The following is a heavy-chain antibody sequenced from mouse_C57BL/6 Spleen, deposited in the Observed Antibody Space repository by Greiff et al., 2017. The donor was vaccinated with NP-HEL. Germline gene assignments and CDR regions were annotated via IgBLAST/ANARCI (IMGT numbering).Heavy chain of an antibody. CDR3: ARESYYYGYWYFDV. CDR1: GYTFTSYW. CDR2: INPSNGGT. V-gene: IGHV1-53*01. Sequence: QVQLQQPGTELVKPGASVKLSCKASGYTFTSYWMHWVKQRPGQGLEWIGNINPSNGGTNYNEKFKSKATLTVDKSSSTAYMQLSSLTSEDSAVYYCARESYYYGYWYFDVWGTGTTVTVSS. D-gene: IGHD1-1*01. J-gene: IGHJ1*03.